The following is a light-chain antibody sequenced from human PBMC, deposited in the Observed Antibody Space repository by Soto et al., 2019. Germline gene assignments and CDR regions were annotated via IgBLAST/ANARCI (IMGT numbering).Light chain of an antibody. CDR2: GAS. CDR3: QHYGGSPLYT. Sequence: EIVLTQSPGTPSLSPGEGATLSCRASQSVRSNYLAWYQQKPGQAPRLLIYGASSRATGIPDRFSGSGSGTDFTLTISRLEPEDFAVYYCQHYGGSPLYTFGQGTKLEIK. CDR1: QSVRSNY. J-gene: IGKJ2*01. V-gene: IGKV3-20*01.